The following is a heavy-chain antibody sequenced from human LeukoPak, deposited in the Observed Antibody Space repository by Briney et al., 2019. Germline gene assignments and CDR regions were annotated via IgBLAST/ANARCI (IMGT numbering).Heavy chain of an antibody. CDR3: ARSPPYCSSTSCYNYAFDI. CDR1: GGSISSYY. J-gene: IGHJ3*02. D-gene: IGHD2-2*02. CDR2: IYTSGST. V-gene: IGHV4-4*07. Sequence: SETLSLTCTVSGGSISSYYWSWIRQPAGKGLEWIGRIYTSGSTNYSPSLKSRVTMSVDTSKNQFSLKLSSVTAADTAVYYCARSPPYCSSTSCYNYAFDIWGQGTMVTVSS.